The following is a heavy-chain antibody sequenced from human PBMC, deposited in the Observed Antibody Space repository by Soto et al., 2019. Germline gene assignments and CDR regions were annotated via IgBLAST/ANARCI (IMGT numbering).Heavy chain of an antibody. V-gene: IGHV3-15*01. D-gene: IGHD4-17*01. Sequence: EVQLVESGGGLVKPGGSLRLSCAASGFTFSNAWMSWVRQAPGKGLEWVGRIKSKTAGGTTDYAAPVKGRFTISRDDSKNTLYLQMNSLKTEDTAVYYCTTGDPSAFEIWGQGTMVTVSS. J-gene: IGHJ3*02. CDR3: TTGDPSAFEI. CDR1: GFTFSNAW. CDR2: IKSKTAGGTT.